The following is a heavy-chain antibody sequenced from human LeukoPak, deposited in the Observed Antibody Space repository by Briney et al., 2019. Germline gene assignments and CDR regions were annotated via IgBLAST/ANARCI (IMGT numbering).Heavy chain of an antibody. J-gene: IGHJ3*02. Sequence: PGRSLRLSCAASGFTFDDYAMHWVRQAPGKGLEWVSGISWNSGSIGYADSVKGRFTISRDNAKNSLYLQMNSLRAEDTALYYCAKCRLRWPHDAFDIWGQGTMVTVSS. CDR1: GFTFDDYA. CDR2: ISWNSGSI. CDR3: AKCRLRWPHDAFDI. V-gene: IGHV3-9*01. D-gene: IGHD4-23*01.